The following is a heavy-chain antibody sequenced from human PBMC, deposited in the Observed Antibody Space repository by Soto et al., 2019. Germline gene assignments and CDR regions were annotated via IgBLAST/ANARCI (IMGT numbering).Heavy chain of an antibody. CDR2: ISAYNGNT. D-gene: IGHD6-6*01. V-gene: IGHV1-18*04. CDR3: ARVWSIAARPRWFDP. Sequence: ASVKVSCKASGYTFTSYGISWVRQAPGQELEWMGWISAYNGNTNYAQKLQGRVTMTTDTSTSTAYMELRSLRSDDTAVYYCARVWSIAARPRWFDPWGQGTLVTVSS. J-gene: IGHJ5*02. CDR1: GYTFTSYG.